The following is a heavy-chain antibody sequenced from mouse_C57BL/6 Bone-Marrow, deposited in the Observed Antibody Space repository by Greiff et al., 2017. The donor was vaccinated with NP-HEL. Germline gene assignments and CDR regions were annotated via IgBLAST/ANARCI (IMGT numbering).Heavy chain of an antibody. V-gene: IGHV1-69*01. CDR1: GYTFTSYW. J-gene: IGHJ3*01. CDR3: AVDYDDDPY. CDR2: IDPSDSYT. D-gene: IGHD2-4*01. Sequence: QVQLQQPGAELVMPGASVKLSCKASGYTFTSYWMHWVKQRPGQGLEWIGEIDPSDSYTNYNQKFKGKSTLTVDKSSSTAYMQLSSLTSEDSAVYYCAVDYDDDPYWGQGTLVTVSA.